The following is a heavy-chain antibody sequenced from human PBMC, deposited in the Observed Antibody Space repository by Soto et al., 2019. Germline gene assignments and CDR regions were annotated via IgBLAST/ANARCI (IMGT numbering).Heavy chain of an antibody. D-gene: IGHD3-9*01. CDR3: ARDRYFGNNDY. J-gene: IGHJ4*02. CDR2: INHSGST. CDR1: GGSFSGYY. Sequence: SETLSLTCAVYGGSFSGYYWSWIRQPPGKGLEWIGEINHSGSTNYNPSLKSRVTISVDTSKNQFSLKLSSVTAADTAVYYCARDRYFGNNDYWGQGALVTVSS. V-gene: IGHV4-34*01.